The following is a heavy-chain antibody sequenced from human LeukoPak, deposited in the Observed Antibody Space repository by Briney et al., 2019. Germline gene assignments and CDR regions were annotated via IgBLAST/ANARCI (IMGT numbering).Heavy chain of an antibody. J-gene: IGHJ2*01. D-gene: IGHD3-10*01. CDR1: GFTFDDYA. CDR3: AKAIGGSYYWYFDL. CDR2: ISWNSGSI. Sequence: GGSLRLSCAASGFTFDDYAMHWVRQAPGKGLEWVSGISWNSGSIGYADSVKGRFTISRDNAKNSLYLQMNSLRAEDTALYYCAKAIGGSYYWYFDLWGRGTLVTVSS. V-gene: IGHV3-9*01.